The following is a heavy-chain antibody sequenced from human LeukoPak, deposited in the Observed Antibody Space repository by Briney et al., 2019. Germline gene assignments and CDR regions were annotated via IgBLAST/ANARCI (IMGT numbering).Heavy chain of an antibody. D-gene: IGHD3-22*01. CDR2: ISGSGGST. V-gene: IGHV3-23*01. J-gene: IGHJ4*02. CDR1: GFTFSSYA. CDR3: AKATYYYDSSGYHPADY. Sequence: GGSLRLSCAASGFTFSSYAMSWVRQAPGKGLEWVSAISGSGGSTYYADSVKGRFTISRDNSKNTLYLQMNSLRAEDTAVYYCAKATYYYDSSGYHPADYWGQGTLVTVSS.